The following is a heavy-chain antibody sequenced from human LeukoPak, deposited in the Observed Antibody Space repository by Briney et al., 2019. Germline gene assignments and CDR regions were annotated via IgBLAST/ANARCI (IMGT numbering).Heavy chain of an antibody. J-gene: IGHJ4*02. CDR3: ARENYDYVWGSYRPTH. Sequence: PSETLSLTCTVSGGSISSSSYYWGWIRRPPGKGLEWIGSIYYSGSTYYNPSLKSRVTISVDTSKNQFSLKLSSVTAADTAVYYCARENYDYVWGSYRPTHWGQGTLVTVSS. D-gene: IGHD3-16*02. CDR2: IYYSGST. V-gene: IGHV4-39*02. CDR1: GGSISSSSYY.